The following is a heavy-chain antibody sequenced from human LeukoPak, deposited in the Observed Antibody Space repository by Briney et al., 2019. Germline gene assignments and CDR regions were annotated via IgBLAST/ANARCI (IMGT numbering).Heavy chain of an antibody. CDR3: ARRAGEYSHPYDY. J-gene: IGHJ4*02. CDR1: GFTVSSNS. Sequence: GGSLRLSCTVSGFTVSSNSMSWVRQAPGKGLEWVSFIYSGGNTHYSDSVKGRFTISNSKNTLYLQMNSLRAEDTAVYYCARRAGEYSHPYDYWGQGTLVTVSS. V-gene: IGHV3-53*01. CDR2: IYSGGNT. D-gene: IGHD4-17*01.